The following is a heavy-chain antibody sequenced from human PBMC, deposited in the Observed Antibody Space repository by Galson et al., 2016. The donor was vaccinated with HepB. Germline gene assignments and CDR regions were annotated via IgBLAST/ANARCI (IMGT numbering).Heavy chain of an antibody. CDR1: GGTFSRNA. V-gene: IGHV1-69*13. Sequence: SVKVSCKASGGTFSRNAISWVRQAPGQGLEWVGGIIPIFYTTHYAQKCQGRVTIIADESRSTVYMEVSSLTSEDSAVYFCASWGYGDYFDYWGQGSLVTVSS. CDR2: IIPIFYTT. J-gene: IGHJ4*02. D-gene: IGHD4-17*01. CDR3: ASWGYGDYFDY.